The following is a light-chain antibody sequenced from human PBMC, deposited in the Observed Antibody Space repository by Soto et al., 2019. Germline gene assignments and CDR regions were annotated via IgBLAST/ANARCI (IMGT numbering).Light chain of an antibody. CDR2: DVS. J-gene: IGLJ2*01. Sequence: QSALTQPASVSGSPGQSISISCTGTSSDVGGYNHVSWYQQDPGKAPKLLIYDVSNRPSGVSSRFSGSKSANTASLTISGLKAEDEADYYCSSYTSTTTLVVFGGGTKLTVL. CDR3: SSYTSTTTLVV. CDR1: SSDVGGYNH. V-gene: IGLV2-14*01.